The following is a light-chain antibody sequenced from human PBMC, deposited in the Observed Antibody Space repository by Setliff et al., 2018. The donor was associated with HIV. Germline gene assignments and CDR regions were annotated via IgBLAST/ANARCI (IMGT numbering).Light chain of an antibody. V-gene: IGLV2-14*03. J-gene: IGLJ1*01. CDR3: SSYTSSSILYV. CDR2: DVS. Sequence: ALTQPASVSGSPGQAITISCTGTRSDVGGYNYVSWYQQHPGKAPKLMIYDVSNRPSGVSNRFSGSKSGNTASLTISGLQAEDEADYYCSSYTSSSILYVFGTGTKVTVL. CDR1: RSDVGGYNY.